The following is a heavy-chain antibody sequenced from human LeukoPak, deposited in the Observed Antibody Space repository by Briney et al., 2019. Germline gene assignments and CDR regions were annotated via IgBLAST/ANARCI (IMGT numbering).Heavy chain of an antibody. CDR3: ARGPDCSTSCYLTWFDP. CDR2: IYYSGST. Sequence: PSETLSLTCTVSGGSISSGGYYWSWIRQHPGKGLEWIGYIYYSGSTYYNPSLKSRVTISVDTSKNQFSLKLSSVTAADTAVYYCARGPDCSTSCYLTWFDPWGQGTLVTVSS. J-gene: IGHJ5*02. D-gene: IGHD2-2*01. CDR1: GGSISSGGYY. V-gene: IGHV4-31*03.